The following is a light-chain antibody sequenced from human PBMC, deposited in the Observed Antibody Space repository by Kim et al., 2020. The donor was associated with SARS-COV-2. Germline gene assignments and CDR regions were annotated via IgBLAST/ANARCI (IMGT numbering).Light chain of an antibody. J-gene: IGLJ1*01. V-gene: IGLV2-14*03. CDR2: DVS. CDR3: SSYTSSSTLENV. Sequence: QSALTQPASVSGSPGQSITISCTGTSSDVGGYNYVSWYQQHPGKAPKLMIYDVSNRPSGVSNRFSGSKSGNTASPTISGLQAEDEADYYCSSYTSSSTLENVFGTGTKVTV. CDR1: SSDVGGYNY.